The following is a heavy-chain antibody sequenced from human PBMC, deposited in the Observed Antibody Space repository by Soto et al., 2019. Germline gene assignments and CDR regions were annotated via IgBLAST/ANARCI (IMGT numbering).Heavy chain of an antibody. CDR3: GRGKTDIDV. CDR1: GGTITRGDHF. J-gene: IGHJ6*02. Sequence: SETLSLTCIVSGGTITRGDHFWSWVRQSPGKGLEWLGYIYYSGSTYYNPSLKGRVMMTIDTSKHQFSLNLSSVTAADTAVFYCGRGKTDIDVWGQGTTVNVSS. CDR2: IYYSGST. V-gene: IGHV4-30-4*01.